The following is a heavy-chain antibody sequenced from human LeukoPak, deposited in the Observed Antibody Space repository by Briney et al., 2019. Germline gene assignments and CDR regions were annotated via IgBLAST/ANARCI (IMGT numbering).Heavy chain of an antibody. J-gene: IGHJ5*02. Sequence: GGSLRLSCAASGLTFSSYEMNWVRQAPGKGLEWVSYISSSGSTKYYADSVKGRFSISRDNAKKSLYLQMSSLRAEDTAVYYCAREASGYGDPTWGQGTLVTVSS. CDR3: AREASGYGDPT. V-gene: IGHV3-48*03. CDR1: GLTFSSYE. D-gene: IGHD4-17*01. CDR2: ISSSGSTK.